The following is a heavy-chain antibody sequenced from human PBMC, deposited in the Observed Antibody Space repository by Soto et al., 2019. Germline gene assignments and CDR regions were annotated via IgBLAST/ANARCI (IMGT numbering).Heavy chain of an antibody. Sequence: QVQLVQSGAEVKMPGSSVKVSCKASGGTFSSNAISWVRQAPGQGLEWMGGIIPRFDAANYAQRFQGRVTIPADAFTSTVYMELSSLRYEDTAVYYCTRAYCGGDCYSVYYNYGLDVWGQGTTVTVSS. CDR1: GGTFSSNA. J-gene: IGHJ6*02. D-gene: IGHD2-21*02. CDR2: IIPRFDAA. V-gene: IGHV1-69*01. CDR3: TRAYCGGDCYSVYYNYGLDV.